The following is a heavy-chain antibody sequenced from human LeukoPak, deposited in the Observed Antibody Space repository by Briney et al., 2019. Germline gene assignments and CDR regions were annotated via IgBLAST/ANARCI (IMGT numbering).Heavy chain of an antibody. CDR3: ARDPDSSAFDL. Sequence: GGSLRLSCADSGFSFSAYWMSWVRQTPEKGLEFVANIKQDGSVKNYMDSLKGRSTISRDNARESLYLEINSLRADDTAVYYCARDPDSSAFDLWGQGALVTVSS. CDR2: IKQDGSVK. V-gene: IGHV3-7*01. J-gene: IGHJ4*02. CDR1: GFSFSAYW.